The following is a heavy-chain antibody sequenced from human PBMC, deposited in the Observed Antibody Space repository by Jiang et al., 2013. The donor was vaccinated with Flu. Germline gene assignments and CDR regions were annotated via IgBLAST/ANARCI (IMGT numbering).Heavy chain of an antibody. CDR1: GFTFSTYG. CDR3: AKLKATHGDYRWPIDY. J-gene: IGHJ4*02. D-gene: IGHD4-17*01. CDR2: ISYDGNNK. V-gene: IGHV3-30*18. Sequence: VQLLESGGGVVQPGKSLRLSCAASGFTFSTYGMHWVRQAPGKGLEWVAVISYDGNNKYYADSVKGRFTISRDNSKNTLYLEMNSLRAEDTAVYSCAKLKATHGDYRWPIDYWGQGTLVTVSS.